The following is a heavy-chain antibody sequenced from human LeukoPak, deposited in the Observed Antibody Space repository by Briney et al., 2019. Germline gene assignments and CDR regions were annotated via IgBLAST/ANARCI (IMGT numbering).Heavy chain of an antibody. J-gene: IGHJ4*02. CDR2: IYTSGST. Sequence: SETLSLTCTVSGGSISSGSYYWSWIRQPAGTGLEWIGRIYTSGSTNYNPSLKSRVTISVDTSKNQFSLKLSSVTAADTAVYYCAREEGPYYYGSGSYYMGHYYFDYWGQGTLVTVSS. V-gene: IGHV4-61*02. CDR3: AREEGPYYYGSGSYYMGHYYFDY. CDR1: GGSISSGSYY. D-gene: IGHD3-10*01.